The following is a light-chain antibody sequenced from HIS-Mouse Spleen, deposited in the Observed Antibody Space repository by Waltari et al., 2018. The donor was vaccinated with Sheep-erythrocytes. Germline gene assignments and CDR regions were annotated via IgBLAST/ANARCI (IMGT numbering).Light chain of an antibody. CDR3: CSYAGSSTLV. CDR1: SSDVGSYNL. J-gene: IGLJ2*01. V-gene: IGLV2-23*01. CDR2: EGS. Sequence: QSALTQPASVSGSPGQSITISCTGTSSDVGSYNLVSWYQQHPGKAPKLMIYEGSTRPSGVSNRFSGSKSGNTASLTISGPQAEDEADYYCCSYAGSSTLVFGGGTKLTVL.